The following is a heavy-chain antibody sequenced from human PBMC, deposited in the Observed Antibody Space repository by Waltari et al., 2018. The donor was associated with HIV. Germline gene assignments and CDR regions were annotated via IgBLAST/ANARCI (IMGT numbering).Heavy chain of an antibody. Sequence: VQSGGGVAQPGRSLRLSCTASGVMISNHAMHWVRQSADKRLEWVAVITYDGGNQFVTDSLKGRFIISRDNARDTLYLEMKLLKVEDSGIYYCVRRSVLGIDLWGQGTTVIVS. D-gene: IGHD6-19*01. J-gene: IGHJ6*02. CDR2: ITYDGGNQ. V-gene: IGHV3-30*04. CDR1: GVMISNHA. CDR3: VRRSVLGIDL.